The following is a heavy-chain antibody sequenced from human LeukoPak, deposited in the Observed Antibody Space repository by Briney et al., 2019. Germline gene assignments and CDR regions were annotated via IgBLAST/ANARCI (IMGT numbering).Heavy chain of an antibody. CDR3: ARVPSSISSTAIIFYDFDY. V-gene: IGHV3-11*06. D-gene: IGHD2-21*02. J-gene: IGHJ4*02. Sequence: GGSLRLSCAASGFTFSDYYMSWIRQAPGKGLEWVSYISSSSSYTNYADSVKGRFAISRDNAKNSLYLQMNSLRAEDTAVYYCARVPSSISSTAIIFYDFDYWGQGTLVTVSS. CDR1: GFTFSDYY. CDR2: ISSSSSYT.